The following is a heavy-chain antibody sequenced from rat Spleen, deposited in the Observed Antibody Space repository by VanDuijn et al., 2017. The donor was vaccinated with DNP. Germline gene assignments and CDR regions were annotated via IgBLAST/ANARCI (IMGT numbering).Heavy chain of an antibody. CDR1: GFSLTSYG. J-gene: IGHJ3*01. D-gene: IGHD1-9*01. CDR3: TRFHTTGLTWFAY. V-gene: IGHV2S12*01. CDR2: ISSGGST. Sequence: QVQLKESGPGLVQPSQTLSLTCTVSGFSLTSYGVSWVRQPPGKGLEWIAAISSGGSTYYNSALKSRLSISRDTSKSQVLLKTKRLQTEDTAMYFCTRFHTTGLTWFAYCGQGTLVTVSS.